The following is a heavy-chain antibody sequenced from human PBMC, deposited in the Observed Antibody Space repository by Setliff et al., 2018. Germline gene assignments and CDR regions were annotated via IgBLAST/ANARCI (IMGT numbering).Heavy chain of an antibody. J-gene: IGHJ5*02. CDR2: FHTGGST. V-gene: IGHV4-4*07. D-gene: IGHD3-3*01. CDR1: GGSISSYS. Sequence: SETLSLTCPVSGGSISSYSWTWIRQPAGKGLEWIGHFHTGGSTNYNRPLRSRVSISVDTSKNQFSLKLSSVTAADTATYYCARAGPTVTFFRVLVISWWDPWGQGSLVTVSS. CDR3: ARAGPTVTFFRVLVISWWDP.